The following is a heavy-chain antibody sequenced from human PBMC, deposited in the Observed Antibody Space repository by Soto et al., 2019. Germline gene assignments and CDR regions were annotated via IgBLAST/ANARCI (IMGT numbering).Heavy chain of an antibody. V-gene: IGHV4-39*02. CDR2: FYYSGRT. Sequence: PSETLSLTCTVSGGSITTSSYYWGWIRQPPGKGLEWIGSFYYSGRTYYNPSLKSRVTTSVDTSKNHFSLKLNSVTAADTAIYYCARRSFGECSGYSFDYWGHGTLVT. J-gene: IGHJ4*01. D-gene: IGHD3-22*01. CDR1: GGSITTSSYY. CDR3: ARRSFGECSGYSFDY.